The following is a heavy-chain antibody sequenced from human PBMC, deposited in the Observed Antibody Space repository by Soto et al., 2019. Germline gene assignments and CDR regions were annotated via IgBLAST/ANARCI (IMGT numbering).Heavy chain of an antibody. J-gene: IGHJ5*02. CDR3: ARDRYDFWSATILDWFDP. CDR2: IIPILGIA. Sequence: GASVKVSCKASGGTFSSYTISWVRQAPGQGLEWMGRIIPILGIANYAQKFQGRVTITADKSTSTAYMELSSLRSEDTAVYYCARDRYDFWSATILDWFDPWGQGNLVTVSS. D-gene: IGHD3-3*01. CDR1: GGTFSSYT. V-gene: IGHV1-69*04.